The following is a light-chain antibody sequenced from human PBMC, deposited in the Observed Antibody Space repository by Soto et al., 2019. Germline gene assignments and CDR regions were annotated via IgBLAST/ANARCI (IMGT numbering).Light chain of an antibody. CDR1: QSVSSS. CDR2: GAS. Sequence: EIVMTQSPATLSVSPGERVTLSCRASQSVSSSLAWYQQKPGQAPRLLIYGASTKATGIPARFSGSGSGTEFTLTISSLQSEDFAVYYCQQYNNWPPFTFGPGTKGDMK. J-gene: IGKJ3*01. V-gene: IGKV3-15*01. CDR3: QQYNNWPPFT.